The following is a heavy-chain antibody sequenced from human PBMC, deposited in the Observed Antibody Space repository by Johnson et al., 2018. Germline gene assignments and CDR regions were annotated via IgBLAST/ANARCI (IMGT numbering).Heavy chain of an antibody. CDR3: AKVLSSSWYDYYYMDV. CDR2: ISYVGSNK. J-gene: IGHJ6*03. V-gene: IGHV3-30*18. Sequence: QVQLVESGGGLVKPGGSLRLSCAASGFTFSDYYMRWIRQAPGKGLEWVAVISYVGSNKYYADSVKGRFTISRDNSKNTLYLQMNSLRAEDTAVYYCAKVLSSSWYDYYYMDVWGKGTTVTVSS. CDR1: GFTFSDYY. D-gene: IGHD6-13*01.